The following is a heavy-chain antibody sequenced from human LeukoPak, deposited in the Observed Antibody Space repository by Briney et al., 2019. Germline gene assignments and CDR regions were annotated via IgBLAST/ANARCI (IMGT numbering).Heavy chain of an antibody. CDR1: GYTFTGYN. D-gene: IGHD2-2*01. V-gene: IGHV1-2*02. J-gene: IGHJ5*02. CDR3: ARDLVVPAARHNWFDP. CDR2: INANSGGT. Sequence: GASVKVSCKASGYTFTGYNMHWVRQAPGQGLEWMGWINANSGGTNYAQKFQGRVTMTRDTSISTAYMELSRLRSDDTAVYYCARDLVVPAARHNWFDPWGQGTLVTVSS.